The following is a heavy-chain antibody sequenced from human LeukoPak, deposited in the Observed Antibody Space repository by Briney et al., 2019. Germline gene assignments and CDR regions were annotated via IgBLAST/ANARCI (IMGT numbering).Heavy chain of an antibody. CDR3: AKDLTPQPANAWFDP. CDR1: GFSFSSYA. Sequence: PGGSLRLSCATSGFSFSSYAMSWVRQAPGKGLEWVSAMSSSDDGRYYAASVRGRFTISRDTSRSTLYLQMNSLRAEDSAVYYCAKDLTPQPANAWFDPWGQGTLVTVSS. V-gene: IGHV3-23*01. CDR2: MSSSDDGR. D-gene: IGHD2-2*01. J-gene: IGHJ5*02.